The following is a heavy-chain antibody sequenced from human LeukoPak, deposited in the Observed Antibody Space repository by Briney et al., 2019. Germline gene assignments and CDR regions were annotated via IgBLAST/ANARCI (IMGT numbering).Heavy chain of an antibody. Sequence: GASVKVSCKASGYTFTGYYMHWVRQAPGQGLEWMGWINPNSGGTNYAQKFQGRVTMTRDTSISIAYMELSRLRSDDTAVYYCAREGGVGSGSYWFDPWGQGTLVTVSS. J-gene: IGHJ5*02. D-gene: IGHD3-10*01. CDR1: GYTFTGYY. V-gene: IGHV1-2*02. CDR3: AREGGVGSGSYWFDP. CDR2: INPNSGGT.